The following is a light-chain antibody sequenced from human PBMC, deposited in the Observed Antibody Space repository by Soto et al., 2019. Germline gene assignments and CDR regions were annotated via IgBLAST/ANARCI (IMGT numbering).Light chain of an antibody. CDR2: DAS. Sequence: EIVLPPSPATLSLSPGQRAPLSGRASQSVKTFLVWYQHRPGQAPRVLIYDASHRASGIPARFSGSGSGTDFTLTISSLEPEDAALYYCQQRSNWPPITFGQGARLEI. CDR1: QSVKTF. V-gene: IGKV3-11*01. J-gene: IGKJ5*01. CDR3: QQRSNWPPIT.